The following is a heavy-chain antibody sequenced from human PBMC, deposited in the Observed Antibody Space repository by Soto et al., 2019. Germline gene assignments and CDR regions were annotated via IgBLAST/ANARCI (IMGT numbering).Heavy chain of an antibody. CDR2: ISWNSGSI. Sequence: EVQLVESGGGLVQPGRSLRLSCVASGFTFDDYAMHWVRQAPGKGLEWVSGISWNSGSIGYADSVKGRFTISRDNAKNSLYLQMNSLRAEDTALYYSAGLITGIGEARSGLEYYGMDVWGQGTTVTVSS. CDR3: AGLITGIGEARSGLEYYGMDV. J-gene: IGHJ6*02. CDR1: GFTFDDYA. V-gene: IGHV3-9*01. D-gene: IGHD1-20*01.